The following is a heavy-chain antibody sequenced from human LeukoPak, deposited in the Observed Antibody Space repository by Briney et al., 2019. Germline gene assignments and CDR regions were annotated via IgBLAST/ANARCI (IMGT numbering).Heavy chain of an antibody. CDR3: AKGGIAVTGRYYFDC. V-gene: IGHV3-23*01. Sequence: GGSLRLSCAASGFTFTNFAMTWVRQAPGKGLEWVPTISSSGGSTYYADSVKGRFTISRDNSKNTLYLQMNSLIAEDTAVYYCAKGGIAVTGRYYFDCWGQGTPVTVSS. CDR1: GFTFTNFA. CDR2: ISSSGGST. J-gene: IGHJ4*02. D-gene: IGHD6-19*01.